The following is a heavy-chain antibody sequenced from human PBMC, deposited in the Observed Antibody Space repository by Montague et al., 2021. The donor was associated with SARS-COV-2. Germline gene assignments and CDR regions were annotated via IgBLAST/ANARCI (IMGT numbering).Heavy chain of an antibody. Sequence: SLRLSCAASGFTFSSYWMHWVRQAPGKGLVWVSRINSDGSSTSYADSVKGRFTISRDNAKNTLYLQMNSQRAEDTAVYYCASGGKARHYYGSGSNYYGMDVWGQGTTVTVSS. D-gene: IGHD3-10*01. V-gene: IGHV3-74*01. CDR3: ASGGKARHYYGSGSNYYGMDV. CDR1: GFTFSSYW. J-gene: IGHJ6*02. CDR2: INSDGSST.